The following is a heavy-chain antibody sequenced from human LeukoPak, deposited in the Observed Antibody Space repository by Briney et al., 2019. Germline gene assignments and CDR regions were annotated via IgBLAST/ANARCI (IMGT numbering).Heavy chain of an antibody. CDR3: ARPQHGDLYAFDI. CDR2: VNGDGSST. J-gene: IGHJ3*02. Sequence: GGSLRLSCAASGFTFTSYWMRWVRQAPGKGLVWVSRVNGDGSSTTYADSVKGRFTISRDNAKNTLYLQMSSLRAEDTAVYYCARPQHGDLYAFDIWGQGTMVTVSS. D-gene: IGHD4-17*01. V-gene: IGHV3-74*01. CDR1: GFTFTSYW.